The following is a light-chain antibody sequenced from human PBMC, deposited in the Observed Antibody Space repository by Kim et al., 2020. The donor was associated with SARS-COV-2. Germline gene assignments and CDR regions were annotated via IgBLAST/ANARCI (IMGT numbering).Light chain of an antibody. V-gene: IGKV3-11*01. CDR2: DAS. CDR1: QSVSSY. Sequence: SLSPGERATLSCRASQSVSSYLAWYQQKPGQAPRLLIYDASNRATGIPARFSGSGSGTDFTLTISSLEPEDFAVYYRQQRSNWPTFGQGTKVEIK. CDR3: QQRSNWPT. J-gene: IGKJ1*01.